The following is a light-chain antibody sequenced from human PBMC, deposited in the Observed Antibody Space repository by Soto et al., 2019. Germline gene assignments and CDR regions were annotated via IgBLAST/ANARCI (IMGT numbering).Light chain of an antibody. J-gene: IGKJ5*01. CDR3: QQDKSPRIT. CDR2: SAS. V-gene: IGKV1-12*01. CDR1: QDIGNW. Sequence: DIQVTHAPRSMAASVGDRVTITCRASQDIGNWMTWYQQKPGKAPKLLIYSASTLVRGVPSRFSGSGSGTEFTLTISGLQPEDSLTYYCQQDKSPRITFGHGTRLETK.